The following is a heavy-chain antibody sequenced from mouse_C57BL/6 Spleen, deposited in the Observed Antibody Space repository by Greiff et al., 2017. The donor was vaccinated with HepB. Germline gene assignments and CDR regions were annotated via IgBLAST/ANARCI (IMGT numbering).Heavy chain of an antibody. D-gene: IGHD1-1*01. J-gene: IGHJ3*01. Sequence: VQLQQSGAELVRPGASVTLSCKASGYTFTDYEMHWVKQTPVHGLEWIGAIDPETGGTAYNQKFKGKAILTADKSSSTAYMELRSLTSEDSAVYDCTSYYYGSSYGFAYWGQGTLVTVSA. V-gene: IGHV1-15*01. CDR1: GYTFTDYE. CDR2: IDPETGGT. CDR3: TSYYYGSSYGFAY.